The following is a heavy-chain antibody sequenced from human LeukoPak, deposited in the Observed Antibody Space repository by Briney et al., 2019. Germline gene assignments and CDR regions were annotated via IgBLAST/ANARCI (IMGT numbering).Heavy chain of an antibody. Sequence: SETLSLTCAVYGGSFSGYYWSWIRQPPGKGLEWIGYIYYSGSTNYNPSLKSRVTISVDTSKNQFSLKLSSVTAADTAVYYCARLGRLRFLDYWGQGTLVTVSS. D-gene: IGHD5-12*01. CDR3: ARLGRLRFLDY. V-gene: IGHV4-59*08. CDR2: IYYSGST. CDR1: GGSFSGYY. J-gene: IGHJ4*02.